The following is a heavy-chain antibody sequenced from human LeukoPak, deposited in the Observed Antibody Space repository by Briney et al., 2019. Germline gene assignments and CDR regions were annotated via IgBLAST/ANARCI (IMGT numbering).Heavy chain of an antibody. CDR2: IIPILGIA. CDR3: APTPGIVGAT. D-gene: IGHD1-26*01. J-gene: IGHJ4*02. CDR1: GGTFSSYA. V-gene: IGHV1-69*04. Sequence: SVKVSCKASGGTFSSYAISWVRPAPGQGLEWMGRIIPILGIANYAQKFQGRVTITADKSTSTAYMELSSLRSEDTAVYYCAPTPGIVGATWGQGTLVTVSS.